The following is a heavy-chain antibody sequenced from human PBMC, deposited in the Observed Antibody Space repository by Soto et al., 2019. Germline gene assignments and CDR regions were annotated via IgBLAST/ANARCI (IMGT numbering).Heavy chain of an antibody. CDR1: GGSISSSNYY. CDR3: ARPEGPATIPYYFDH. V-gene: IGHV4-39*01. Sequence: QLQLQESGPGLVKPSETLSLTCTVSGGSISSSNYYWGWIRQPPGKGLEWIGSIYYSGLTYYNPSLKSPVTISLDQFKSPVSLKLNSVTAADTAVYYWARPEGPATIPYYFDHWGQGTLVTVSS. CDR2: IYYSGLT. J-gene: IGHJ4*02.